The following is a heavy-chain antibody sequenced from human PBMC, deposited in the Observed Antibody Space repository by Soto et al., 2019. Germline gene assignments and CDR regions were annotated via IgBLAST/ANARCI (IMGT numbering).Heavy chain of an antibody. V-gene: IGHV3-23*01. D-gene: IGHD3-16*01. Sequence: EVQLLESGGGLVQPGGSLRLSCAASGFTFSSYAMSWVRQAPGKGLEWVSVISGSGGSTHYADSVKGRFTISRDNSKNTLYLQMNSLRAEDTAVYHCAKGTGDYVWGKYPRGFDPWGQGTLVTVSS. CDR1: GFTFSSYA. CDR2: ISGSGGST. J-gene: IGHJ5*02. CDR3: AKGTGDYVWGKYPRGFDP.